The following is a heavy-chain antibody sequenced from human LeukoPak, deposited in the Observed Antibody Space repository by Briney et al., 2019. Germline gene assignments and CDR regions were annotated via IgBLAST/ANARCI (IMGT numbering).Heavy chain of an antibody. V-gene: IGHV1-46*01. CDR3: ARDWADSSGYYPPLYYFDY. D-gene: IGHD3-22*01. CDR1: GYTFTSYY. J-gene: IGHJ4*02. CDR2: INPSGGST. Sequence: ASVKVSCKASGYTFTSYYMHWVRQAPGQGLEWMGIINPSGGSTSYAQKFQGRVTMTRDTSTSIVYMELSSLRSEDTAVYYCARDWADSSGYYPPLYYFDYWGQGTLVTVSS.